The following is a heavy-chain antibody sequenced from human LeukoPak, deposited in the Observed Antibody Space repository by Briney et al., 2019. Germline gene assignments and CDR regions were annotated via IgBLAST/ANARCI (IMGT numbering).Heavy chain of an antibody. Sequence: SQTLSLPCAVSGGSISDGGYYWSWIRQHPGKGLEWIGYIYDSGATYYSPALQSRVAISVDTSDNKFSLKLRSLTAADTAVYYCARGGDRRGFDYWGQGTLVTVSS. CDR3: ARGGDRRGFDY. V-gene: IGHV4-31*11. J-gene: IGHJ4*02. CDR1: GGSISDGGYY. D-gene: IGHD1-14*01. CDR2: IYDSGAT.